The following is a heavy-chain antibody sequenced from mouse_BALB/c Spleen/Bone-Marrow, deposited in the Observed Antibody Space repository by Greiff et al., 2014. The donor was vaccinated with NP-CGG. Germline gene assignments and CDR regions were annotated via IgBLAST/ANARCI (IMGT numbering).Heavy chain of an antibody. Sequence: VQLQQSGPDLVKPGASVKISCKASGYSFSGYYMHWVKQSHGKSLEWIGRVHPNNGGTSYNQKFKGKAILNVDMSSSTAYMEVRSLTSGDSAVYYCAGFGSYVGGAMDYWGQGTSVTVSA. D-gene: IGHD1-1*02. CDR2: VHPNNGGT. V-gene: IGHV1-26*01. CDR3: AGFGSYVGGAMDY. CDR1: GYSFSGYY. J-gene: IGHJ4*01.